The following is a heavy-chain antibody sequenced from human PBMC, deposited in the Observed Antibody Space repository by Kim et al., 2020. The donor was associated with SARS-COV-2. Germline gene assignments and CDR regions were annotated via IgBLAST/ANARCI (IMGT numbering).Heavy chain of an antibody. CDR2: INPNSGGT. D-gene: IGHD3-22*01. V-gene: IGHV1-2*06. CDR1: GYTFTGYY. CDR3: ARSYDSSGYTEN. J-gene: IGHJ4*02. Sequence: ASVKVSCKASGYTFTGYYMHWVRQAPGQGLEWMGRINPNSGGTNYAQKFQGRVTMTRDTSISTAYMELSRLRSDDTAVYYCARSYDSSGYTENWGQGTLVTVSS.